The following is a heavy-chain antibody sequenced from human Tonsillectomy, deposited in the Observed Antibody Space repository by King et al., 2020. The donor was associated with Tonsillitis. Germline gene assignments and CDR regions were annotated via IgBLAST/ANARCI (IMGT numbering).Heavy chain of an antibody. CDR3: AKHNGPAYFDY. D-gene: IGHD1-14*01. CDR1: GFTFSNYA. J-gene: IGHJ4*02. CDR2: IYRGASST. V-gene: IGHV3-23*03. Sequence: VQLVESGGGLVQPGGSLRLSCAVSGFTFSNYAMSWVRQAPGKGLEWVSVIYRGASSTYYVDSVKGRFTISRDNSKNTLYLQMNSLRAEDTAVYYCAKHNGPAYFDYWGQETLVTVSS.